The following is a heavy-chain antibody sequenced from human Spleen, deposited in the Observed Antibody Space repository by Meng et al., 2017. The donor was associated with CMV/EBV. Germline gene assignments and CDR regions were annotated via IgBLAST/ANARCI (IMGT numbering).Heavy chain of an antibody. V-gene: IGHV3-53*01. CDR1: GLTVSSKY. D-gene: IGHD2-15*01. J-gene: IGHJ4*02. Sequence: LRLSCAASGLTVSSKYMSWVRQAPGKGLEWVSVIYSNNSTYYADSVKGRFTISRDNSKNTLYFQMNSLRAEDTAVYYCARVVGLHFDYWGQGTLVTVSS. CDR2: IYSNNST. CDR3: ARVVGLHFDY.